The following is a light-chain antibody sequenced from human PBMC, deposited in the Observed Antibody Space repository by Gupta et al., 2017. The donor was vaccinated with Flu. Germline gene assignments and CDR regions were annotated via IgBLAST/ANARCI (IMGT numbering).Light chain of an antibody. CDR2: LNSDGSH. Sequence: VKLTCTLSSGHSSYAIAWHQQQPEKGPRYLMKLNSDGSHSKGDGIPDRFSGSSSGAARYLTISSLQSEDEADYYCQTWGTGSVVFGGGTKLTVL. J-gene: IGLJ2*01. CDR3: QTWGTGSVV. V-gene: IGLV4-69*01. CDR1: SGHSSYA.